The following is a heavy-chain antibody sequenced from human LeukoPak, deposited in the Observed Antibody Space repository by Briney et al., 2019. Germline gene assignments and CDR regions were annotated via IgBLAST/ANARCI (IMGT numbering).Heavy chain of an antibody. Sequence: SETLSLTCTVSGGSISSYYWSWIRQPAGKGLEWIGRIYTSGSTNYNPSLKSRVTMSVDTSKNQFSLKLSSVTAADTAVYYCAREVYSYGYSSYYFDYWGQGTLVTVSS. CDR2: IYTSGST. CDR1: GGSISSYY. J-gene: IGHJ4*02. D-gene: IGHD5-18*01. V-gene: IGHV4-4*07. CDR3: AREVYSYGYSSYYFDY.